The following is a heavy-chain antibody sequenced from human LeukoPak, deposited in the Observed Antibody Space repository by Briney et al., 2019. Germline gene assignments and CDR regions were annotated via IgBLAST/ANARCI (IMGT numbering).Heavy chain of an antibody. V-gene: IGHV3-11*01. CDR2: ISSSGSTI. Sequence: SGGSLRLSCAASGFTLSDYYISWIRQARGRGLEWGSYISSSGSTIYYADCVKGRFHISRDNDKNSLYLQMNSLRAEDTAVYYCARDAYYDSSGYFGYWGQGTLVTVSS. CDR1: GFTLSDYY. D-gene: IGHD3-22*01. J-gene: IGHJ4*02. CDR3: ARDAYYDSSGYFGY.